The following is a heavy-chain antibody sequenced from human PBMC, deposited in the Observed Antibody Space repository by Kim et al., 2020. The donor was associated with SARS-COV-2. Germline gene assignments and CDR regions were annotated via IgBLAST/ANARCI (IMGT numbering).Heavy chain of an antibody. CDR3: ASSRSGPDAFDI. J-gene: IGHJ3*02. D-gene: IGHD5-12*01. CDR2: IYYSGST. Sequence: SETLSLTCTVSGGSISSGDYYWSWIRQPPGKGLEWIGYIYYSGSTYYNPSLKSRVTISVDTSKNQFSLKLSSVTAADTAVYYCASSRSGPDAFDIWGQGTMVTVSS. CDR1: GGSISSGDYY. V-gene: IGHV4-30-4*01.